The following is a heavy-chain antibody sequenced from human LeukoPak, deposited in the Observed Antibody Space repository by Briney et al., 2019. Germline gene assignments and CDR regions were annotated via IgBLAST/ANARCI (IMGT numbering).Heavy chain of an antibody. D-gene: IGHD5-18*01. CDR3: ARGQKYRNGYTVTELGSGYFDY. CDR1: VGSITNYY. CDR2: IYYTGST. V-gene: IGHV4-59*01. J-gene: IGHJ4*02. Sequence: SETLSLTCTVSVGSITNYYWTCIRQPPGKGLEWVGHIYYTGSTNYNPSLKSRVTISVDTSKKQFSLKLSSVTAADTAVYYCARGQKYRNGYTVTELGSGYFDYWGQGTLVTVSS.